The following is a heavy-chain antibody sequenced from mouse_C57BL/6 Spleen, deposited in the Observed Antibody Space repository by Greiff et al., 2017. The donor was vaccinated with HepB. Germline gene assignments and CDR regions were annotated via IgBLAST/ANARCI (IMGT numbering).Heavy chain of an antibody. Sequence: EVKLMESGGGLVKPGGSLKLSCAASGFTFSSYTMSWVRQTPEKRLEWVATISGGGGNTYYPDSVKGRFTISRDNAKNTLYLQMSSLRSEDTALYYCARQPYYYGSRGAMDYWGQGTSVTVSS. J-gene: IGHJ4*01. CDR2: ISGGGGNT. D-gene: IGHD1-1*01. CDR1: GFTFSSYT. V-gene: IGHV5-9*01. CDR3: ARQPYYYGSRGAMDY.